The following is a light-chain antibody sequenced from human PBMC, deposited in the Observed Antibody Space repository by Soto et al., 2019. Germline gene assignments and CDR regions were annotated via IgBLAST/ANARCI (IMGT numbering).Light chain of an antibody. V-gene: IGKV3D-7*01. CDR1: QTVSRYY. J-gene: IGKJ4*01. Sequence: VLTQSPATLSLSPGGRAILSRRASQTVSRYYLSWYQKKPGQPPRLLIYGASTRATGVPDRFSGSGSGADFTLTISSLQPEDFAVYYCQQALTFGGGTTVE. CDR2: GAS. CDR3: QQALT.